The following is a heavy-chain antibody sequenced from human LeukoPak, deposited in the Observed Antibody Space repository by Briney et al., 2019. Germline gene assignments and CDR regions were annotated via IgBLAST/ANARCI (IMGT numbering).Heavy chain of an antibody. V-gene: IGHV3-43D*03. D-gene: IGHD6-13*01. CDR1: GFTFDDYA. Sequence: PGGSLRLSCAASGFTFDDYAMHWVRQAPGKGLEWVSLSWDGGNTSYADSVKGRFTISRDNSKTSLYLQMNSLRPEDTAFYYCAKDSKPSYSSSWNYFDSWGQGTLVTVSS. CDR2: SWDGGNT. CDR3: AKDSKPSYSSSWNYFDS. J-gene: IGHJ4*02.